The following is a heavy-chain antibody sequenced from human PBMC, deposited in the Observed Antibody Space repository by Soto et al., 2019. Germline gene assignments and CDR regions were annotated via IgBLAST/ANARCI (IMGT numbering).Heavy chain of an antibody. D-gene: IGHD6-19*01. V-gene: IGHV4-31*03. CDR2: IYYSGST. CDR1: GGSISSGGYY. CDR3: ARDFTDSSRPTLGMAV. J-gene: IGHJ6*02. Sequence: QVQLQESGPGLVKPSQTLSLTCTVSGGSISSGGYYWSWIRQHPGKGLEWIGYIYYSGSTYYNPSLKGRVNIAVATSKNQFPLKLSSVTAADPAVYYCARDFTDSSRPTLGMAVWGQGTTVTVSS.